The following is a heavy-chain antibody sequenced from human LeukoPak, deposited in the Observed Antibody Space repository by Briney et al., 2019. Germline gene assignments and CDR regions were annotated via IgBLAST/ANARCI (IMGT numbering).Heavy chain of an antibody. J-gene: IGHJ4*02. D-gene: IGHD3-10*01. CDR2: IYYSGST. CDR3: ARVGSMIEDYGSGSYIDY. V-gene: IGHV4-59*01. CDR1: GGSISSYY. Sequence: SETLSLTCTVSGGSISSYYWSWIRQPPGKGLEWIGYIYYSGSTNYNPSLRSRVTISVETSKNQFSLKLSSVTAAGTAVYYCARVGSMIEDYGSGSYIDYWGQGTLVTVSS.